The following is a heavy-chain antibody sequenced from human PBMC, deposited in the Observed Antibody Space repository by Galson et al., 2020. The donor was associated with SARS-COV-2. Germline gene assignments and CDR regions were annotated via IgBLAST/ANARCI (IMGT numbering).Heavy chain of an antibody. D-gene: IGHD1-26*01. V-gene: IGHV4-39*01. Sequence: SETLSLTCTVSGGSISSSSYYWGWIRQPPGKGLEWIGSIYYSGSTYYNPSLKSRVTISVDTSKNQFSLKLSSVTAADTAVYYCARNGDELGLDYWGQGTLVTVSS. CDR3: ARNGDELGLDY. CDR1: GGSISSSSYY. J-gene: IGHJ4*02. CDR2: IYYSGST.